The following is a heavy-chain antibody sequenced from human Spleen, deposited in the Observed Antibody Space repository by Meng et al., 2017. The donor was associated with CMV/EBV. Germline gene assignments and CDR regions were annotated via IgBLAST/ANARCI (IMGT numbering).Heavy chain of an antibody. CDR2: ISGFDGHT. D-gene: IGHD5-24*01. J-gene: IGHJ4*02. Sequence: SCTASGYRFKSYGVSWVRQAPGQGLEWMGWISGFDGHTNDAPKFQGRVTLTIETSTSTAYMELTSLRSDDTAVYFCARDENGYNGQDFWGQGTLVTVSS. CDR1: GYRFKSYG. CDR3: ARDENGYNGQDF. V-gene: IGHV1-18*01.